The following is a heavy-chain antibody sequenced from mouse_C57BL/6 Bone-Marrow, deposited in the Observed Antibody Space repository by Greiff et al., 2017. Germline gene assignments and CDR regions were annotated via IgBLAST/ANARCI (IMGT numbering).Heavy chain of an antibody. V-gene: IGHV1-81*01. Sequence: QVQLQQSGAELARPGASVKLSCKASGYTFTSYGISWVKQRTGQGLEWIGEIYPRSGNTYYNEKFKGKATLTADKSSSTAYMELRSLTSDDSAVYFCARYGRDYWGQGTLVTVSA. CDR1: GYTFTSYG. D-gene: IGHD2-1*01. CDR2: IYPRSGNT. J-gene: IGHJ3*01. CDR3: ARYGRDY.